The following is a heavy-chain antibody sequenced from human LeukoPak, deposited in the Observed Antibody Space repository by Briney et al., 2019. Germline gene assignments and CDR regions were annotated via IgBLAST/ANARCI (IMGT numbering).Heavy chain of an antibody. CDR1: GFTVSSNY. CDR3: ARDGEHDYYDSSGYYRQGYFQH. J-gene: IGHJ1*01. V-gene: IGHV3-66*01. Sequence: PGGSLRLSCAASGFTVSSNYMSWVRQAPGKGLEWVSVIYSGGSTYYADSVKGRFTISRDNSKNTLYLQMNSLRAEDTAVYYCARDGEHDYYDSSGYYRQGYFQHWGQGTLVTVSA. D-gene: IGHD3-22*01. CDR2: IYSGGST.